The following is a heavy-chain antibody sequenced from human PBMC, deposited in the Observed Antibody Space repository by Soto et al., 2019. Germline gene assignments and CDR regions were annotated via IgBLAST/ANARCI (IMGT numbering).Heavy chain of an antibody. CDR3: ASEAEQYSYGSRYYFDY. CDR2: IIPIFGTA. D-gene: IGHD5-18*01. V-gene: IGHV1-69*13. J-gene: IGHJ4*02. Sequence: GASVKVSCKASGNTVPNYAISWVRQAPGQGLEWMGGIIPIFGTANYAQKFQGRVTITADESTSTAYMELSSLRSEDTAVYYCASEAEQYSYGSRYYFDYWGQGTQVTVSS. CDR1: GNTVPNYA.